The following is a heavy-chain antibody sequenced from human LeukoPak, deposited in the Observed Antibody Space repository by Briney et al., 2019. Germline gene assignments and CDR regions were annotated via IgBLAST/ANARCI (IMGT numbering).Heavy chain of an antibody. J-gene: IGHJ5*02. CDR2: INPNSGGT. CDR1: GGTFSSHA. V-gene: IGHV1-2*02. CDR3: ARDLEL. Sequence: ASVKVSCKASGGTFSSHAISWVRQAPGQGLEWMGWINPNSGGTNYAQNFQGRVTMTRDTSISTAYMELSRLRSDDTAVYYCARDLELWGQGTLVAVSS.